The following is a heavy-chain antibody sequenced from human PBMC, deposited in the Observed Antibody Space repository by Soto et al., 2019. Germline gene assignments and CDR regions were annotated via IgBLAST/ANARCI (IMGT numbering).Heavy chain of an antibody. CDR2: IKQDGSQN. CDR1: GFTFSNYW. D-gene: IGHD3-10*01. CDR3: AKGPQAGYYDSGTFYSSVP. V-gene: IGHV3-7*01. Sequence: GGSLILSCAASGFTFSNYWMSWVRQAPGKGLEWVANIKQDGSQNYYVDSVKGRFTTSRDNTKNSFYLQMNSLRAADTAVYYCAKGPQAGYYDSGTFYSSVPWGQGTLVTVSS. J-gene: IGHJ5*02.